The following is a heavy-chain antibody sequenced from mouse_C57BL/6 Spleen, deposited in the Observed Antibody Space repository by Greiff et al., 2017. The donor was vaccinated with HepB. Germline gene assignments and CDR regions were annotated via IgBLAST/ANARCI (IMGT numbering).Heavy chain of an antibody. Sequence: EVKLMESGGGLVKPGGSLKLSCAASGFTFSDYGMHWVRQAPEKGLEWVAYISSGSSTIYYADTVKGRFTISRDNAKNTLFLQMTSLRSEDTAMYYCARVSYYSNYVAYWGQGTLVTVSA. J-gene: IGHJ3*01. CDR3: ARVSYYSNYVAY. D-gene: IGHD2-5*01. CDR2: ISSGSSTI. CDR1: GFTFSDYG. V-gene: IGHV5-17*01.